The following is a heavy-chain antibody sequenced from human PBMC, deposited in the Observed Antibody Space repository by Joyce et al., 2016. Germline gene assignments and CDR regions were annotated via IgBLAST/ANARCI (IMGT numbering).Heavy chain of an antibody. D-gene: IGHD3-10*01. J-gene: IGHJ4*02. V-gene: IGHV1-69*01. CDR3: ARTLVRGVVSGYYFDY. CDR2: IVPIFNTT. Sequence: QLVQSGAEVKKPGSSVKVACKASGGTFSSYAITWVRQAPGQGLEWMGGIVPIFNTTNYAQKFQGRFTITAVDSTSTAYMALSSLRSEDTAVYYCARTLVRGVVSGYYFDYWGQGTLVTVSS. CDR1: GGTFSSYA.